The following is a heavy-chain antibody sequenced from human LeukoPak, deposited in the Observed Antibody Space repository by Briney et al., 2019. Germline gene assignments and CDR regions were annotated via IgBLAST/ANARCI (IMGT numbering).Heavy chain of an antibody. CDR1: GYTFTSYG. CDR3: ARDGVRELTSPDAFDI. J-gene: IGHJ3*02. CDR2: ISAYNGNT. D-gene: IGHD1-26*01. Sequence: ASVKVSCKASGYTFTSYGISRVRQAPGQGLEWMGWISAYNGNTNYAQKLQGRVTMTTDTSTSTAYMELRSLRSDDTAVYYCARDGVRELTSPDAFDIWGQGTMVTVSS. V-gene: IGHV1-18*01.